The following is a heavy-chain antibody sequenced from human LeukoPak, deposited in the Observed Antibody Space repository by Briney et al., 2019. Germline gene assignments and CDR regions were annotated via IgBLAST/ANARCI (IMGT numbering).Heavy chain of an antibody. J-gene: IGHJ4*02. Sequence: GGSLRLSCAASGFTFSSYAMSWVRQAPGKGLEWVSAISGSGGSTYYADSVKGRFTISRDNSKNTLYLQMNRLRAEDAAVYYCAKAGSPMTKYSSGWPFDYWGQGTLVTVSS. CDR1: GFTFSSYA. V-gene: IGHV3-23*01. CDR2: ISGSGGST. CDR3: AKAGSPMTKYSSGWPFDY. D-gene: IGHD6-19*01.